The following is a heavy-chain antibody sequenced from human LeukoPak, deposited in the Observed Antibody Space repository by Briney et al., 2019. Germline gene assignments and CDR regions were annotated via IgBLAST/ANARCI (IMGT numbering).Heavy chain of an antibody. CDR3: ARVAVAGRFGSWFDP. Sequence: SETLSLACAVYGGSFSGYYWSWIRQPPGKGLEWIGEINHSGSTNYNPSLKSRVTISVDTSKNQFSLKLSSVTAADTAAYYCARVAVAGRFGSWFDPWGQGTLVTASS. J-gene: IGHJ5*02. D-gene: IGHD6-19*01. CDR1: GGSFSGYY. V-gene: IGHV4-34*01. CDR2: INHSGST.